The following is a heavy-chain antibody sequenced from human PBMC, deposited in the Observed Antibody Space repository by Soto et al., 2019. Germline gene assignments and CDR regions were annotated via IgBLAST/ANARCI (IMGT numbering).Heavy chain of an antibody. CDR3: ASPARAAAGRLDYYYGMDV. CDR2: IIPICGTA. V-gene: IGHV1-69*01. Sequence: QVQLVQSGAEVKKPGSSVKVSCKASGRTFSSYAISWVRQAPGQGREWMGGIIPICGTANYAQKFQGRVTITADESTSTAYMERSSLRSEDTAVYYCASPARAAAGRLDYYYGMDVWGQGTTVTVSS. J-gene: IGHJ6*02. CDR1: GRTFSSYA. D-gene: IGHD6-13*01.